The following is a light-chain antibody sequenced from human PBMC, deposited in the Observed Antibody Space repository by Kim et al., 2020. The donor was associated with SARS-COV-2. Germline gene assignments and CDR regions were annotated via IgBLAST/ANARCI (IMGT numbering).Light chain of an antibody. CDR3: QQYKNWPYT. V-gene: IGKV3-15*01. J-gene: IGKJ2*01. CDR1: PSVNHN. CDR2: GAF. Sequence: PGERAPPSWRARPSVNHNLAWFQQKPGQAPRLLIYGAFTRATGIPARLSGSGSGTEFTLTINSLQSEDFAVYYCQQYKNWPYTFGQGTKLEI.